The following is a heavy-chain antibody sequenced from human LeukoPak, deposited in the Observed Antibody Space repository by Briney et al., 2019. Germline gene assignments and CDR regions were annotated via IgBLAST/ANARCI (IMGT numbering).Heavy chain of an antibody. CDR1: GFTFSDHY. J-gene: IGHJ4*02. CDR3: ASPAAGTNFDS. V-gene: IGHV3-11*03. Sequence: PGGSLRLSCAASGFTFSDHYMSWIRQAPGKGLEWVSYISSIGSYTNYADSVKGRFTVSRDNAKNSLYLQMNSLRVEDTAVYYCASPAAGTNFDSWGQGTLVTVSS. D-gene: IGHD6-13*01. CDR2: ISSIGSYT.